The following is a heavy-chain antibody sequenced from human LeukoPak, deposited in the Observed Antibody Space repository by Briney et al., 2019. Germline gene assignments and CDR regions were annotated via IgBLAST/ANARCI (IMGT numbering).Heavy chain of an antibody. CDR3: ARDSRVPDGYNHYFDY. Sequence: SETLSLTCTVSGGSISTYYWSWIRQPPGKGLEWIGYIYYTGSTNYNPSLKSRITISVDTSKNQFSLKLSSVTAADTAVYFCARDSRVPDGYNHYFDYWGQGTLVTVSS. D-gene: IGHD5-24*01. J-gene: IGHJ4*02. V-gene: IGHV4-59*01. CDR2: IYYTGST. CDR1: GGSISTYY.